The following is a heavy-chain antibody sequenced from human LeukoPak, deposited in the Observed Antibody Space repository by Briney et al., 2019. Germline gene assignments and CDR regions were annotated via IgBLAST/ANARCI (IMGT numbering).Heavy chain of an antibody. CDR1: GASIGSYQ. CDR2: IFYTGST. V-gene: IGHV4-59*08. D-gene: IGHD3-9*01. CDR3: ARQSSYYDILTGLNYYYYFGMDV. J-gene: IGHJ6*02. Sequence: SETLSLACIVSGASIGSYQWSWIRQPPGKGLGWIGFIFYTGSTNYHPALKSRVTISVDTSKNQFSLKLSSVTAADTAVYYCARQSSYYDILTGLNYYYYFGMDVWGQGTTVTVSS.